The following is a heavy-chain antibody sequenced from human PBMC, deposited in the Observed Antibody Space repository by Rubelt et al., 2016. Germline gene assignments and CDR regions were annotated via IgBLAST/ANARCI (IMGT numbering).Heavy chain of an antibody. Sequence: QVQLQESGAGLVKPSETLSLTCTVSGGSISSYYWSWIRQPAGKALEWIGRIYNSGSTNYNPSLKRRVTMSGDTSKNQLSLKLSSVTAADTAVYHCARDRGSSSWYGVDYWGQGTLVTVSS. CDR2: IYNSGST. D-gene: IGHD6-13*01. J-gene: IGHJ4*02. CDR1: GGSISSYY. V-gene: IGHV4-4*07. CDR3: ARDRGSSSWYGVDY.